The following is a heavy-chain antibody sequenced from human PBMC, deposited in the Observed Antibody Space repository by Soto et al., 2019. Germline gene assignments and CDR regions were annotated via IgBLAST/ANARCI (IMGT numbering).Heavy chain of an antibody. CDR2: IYYSGST. CDR1: GGSISSSSYY. V-gene: IGHV4-39*01. D-gene: IGHD3-16*01. J-gene: IGHJ4*02. Sequence: SETLSLTCTVSGGSISSSSYYWGWIRQPPGKGLEWIGSIYYSGSTYYNPSLKSRVTISVDTSKNQFSLKLSSVTAADTAVYYCASESNGGVTPPSYWGQGTLVTVSS. CDR3: ASESNGGVTPPSY.